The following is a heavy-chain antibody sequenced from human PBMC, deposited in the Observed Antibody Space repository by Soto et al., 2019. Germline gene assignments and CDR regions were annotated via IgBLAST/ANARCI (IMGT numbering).Heavy chain of an antibody. V-gene: IGHV2-5*02. CDR2: IYWDDDK. D-gene: IGHD3-16*01. J-gene: IGHJ1*01. CDR3: AHSPQPSAVITSAEFFQH. CDR1: GFSLTTSGVG. Sequence: QITLKESGPTLVKPTQTLTLTCTFSGFSLTTSGVGVGWIRQPPGKALEWLALIYWDDDKRYSPSLKSRLTITKDTSKQQVVLTMTNMDPVDTATYYCAHSPQPSAVITSAEFFQHWGQGTLVTVSS.